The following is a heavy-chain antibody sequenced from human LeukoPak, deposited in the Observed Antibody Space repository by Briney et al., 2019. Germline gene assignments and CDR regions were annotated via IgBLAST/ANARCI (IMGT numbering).Heavy chain of an antibody. J-gene: IGHJ4*02. Sequence: SVKVSCKASGYTFTNYGINWVRQAPGQGLEWMGGIIPIFGTANYAQKFQGRVTITADKSTSTAYMELSSLRSEDTAVYYCARVPEAYCSSTSCYPDYWGQGTLVTVSS. V-gene: IGHV1-69*06. CDR3: ARVPEAYCSSTSCYPDY. CDR1: GYTFTNYG. CDR2: IIPIFGTA. D-gene: IGHD2-2*01.